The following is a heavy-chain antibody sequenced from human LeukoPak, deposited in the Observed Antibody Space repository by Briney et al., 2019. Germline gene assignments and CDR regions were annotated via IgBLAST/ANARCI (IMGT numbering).Heavy chain of an antibody. CDR2: INAGNGNT. V-gene: IGHV1-3*01. CDR3: ARECIVVVPAATSYLDYGMDV. J-gene: IGHJ6*02. D-gene: IGHD2-2*01. Sequence: GASVKVSCKASGYTFTSYAMHWVRQAPGQRLEWMGWINAGNGNTKYSQKFQGRVTITRDTSASTAYMELSSLRSEDTAVYYCARECIVVVPAATSYLDYGMDVWGQGTTVTVSS. CDR1: GYTFTSYA.